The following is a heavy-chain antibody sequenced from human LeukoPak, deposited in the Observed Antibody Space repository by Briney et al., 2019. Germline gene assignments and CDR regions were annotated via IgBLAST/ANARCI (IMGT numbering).Heavy chain of an antibody. D-gene: IGHD3-9*01. CDR3: ARLGLQNYDILTGYPGGPDY. CDR1: GFTFSYNG. J-gene: IGHJ4*02. V-gene: IGHV3-30*02. CDR2: IRYDGSNK. Sequence: GGSLRLSCVASGFTFSYNGMHWVRQAPGKGLEWVAFIRYDGSNKYYADSVKDRFTISRDNSKNTLYLQMNSLRDEETAVYYCARLGLQNYDILTGYPGGPDYWGQGTLVTVSS.